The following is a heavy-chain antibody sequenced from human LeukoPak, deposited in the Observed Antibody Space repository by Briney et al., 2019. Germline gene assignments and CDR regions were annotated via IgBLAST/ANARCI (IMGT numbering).Heavy chain of an antibody. V-gene: IGHV3-48*03. CDR2: ISSSGSTI. CDR1: GFTFSSYE. J-gene: IGHJ4*02. CDR3: ARDRLGATYFDY. D-gene: IGHD1-26*01. Sequence: SLRLSCAASGFTFSSYEMNWVRQAPGKGLEWVSYISSSGSTIYYADSVKGRFTISRDNAKNSLYLQMNSLRAEDTAVYYCARDRLGATYFDYWGQGTLVTVSS.